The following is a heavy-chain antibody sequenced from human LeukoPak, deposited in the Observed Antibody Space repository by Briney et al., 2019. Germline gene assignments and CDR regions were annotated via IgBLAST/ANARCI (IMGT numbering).Heavy chain of an antibody. Sequence: PGGSLRLSCAASGFNFAGSAMSWVRQAPGKGLEWVATIGGGSNTYYADSVKGRFTISRDNPKNTLYLQMNSLRAEDTAVYFCAKRGVVIRVILVGFHKEAYYFDSWGQGALVTVSS. CDR2: IGGGSNT. J-gene: IGHJ4*02. D-gene: IGHD3-22*01. CDR3: AKRGVVIRVILVGFHKEAYYFDS. V-gene: IGHV3-23*01. CDR1: GFNFAGSA.